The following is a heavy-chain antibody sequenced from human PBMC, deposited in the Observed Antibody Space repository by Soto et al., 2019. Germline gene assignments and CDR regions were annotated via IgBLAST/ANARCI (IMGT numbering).Heavy chain of an antibody. J-gene: IGHJ6*03. V-gene: IGHV3-23*01. Sequence: EVQLLESGGGLVQPGGSLRLSCAASGFTFSDYSMNWVRQAPGRGLEWVSTISSGGLSTYYADSVQGRFTISRDNSNDKVYLQINNLRAEDTAVYYCSKAPGDYYYMDVWGKGTTVTVSS. CDR3: SKAPGDYYYMDV. CDR2: ISSGGLST. CDR1: GFTFSDYS.